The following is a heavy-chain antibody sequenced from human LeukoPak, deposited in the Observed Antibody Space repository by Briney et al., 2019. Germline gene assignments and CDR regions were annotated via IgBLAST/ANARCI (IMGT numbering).Heavy chain of an antibody. D-gene: IGHD1-26*01. CDR2: MNPKSGNT. V-gene: IGHV1-8*01. CDR3: ARVTGSIDY. Sequence: ASVKVSCKASGYTFTSYDINWVRQATGRGVEWMGWMNPKSGNTGYAQKFQGRVTMTRDTSISTAYMELGSLRSEDTAVYYCARVTGSIDYWGQGTLVTVSS. CDR1: GYTFTSYD. J-gene: IGHJ4*02.